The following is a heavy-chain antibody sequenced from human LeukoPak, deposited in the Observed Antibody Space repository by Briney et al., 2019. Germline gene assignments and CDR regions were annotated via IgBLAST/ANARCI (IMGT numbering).Heavy chain of an antibody. CDR3: ARGDNSGWYFFDY. CDR2: IYPGDSDT. J-gene: IGHJ4*02. V-gene: IGHV5-51*01. CDR1: GYTFTDHW. Sequence: KGGESLKISCKASGYTFTDHWIGWVRQMPGKGLEWMGIIYPGDSDTRYSPSFQGQVTISADKSISTAYLQWRNLQAPDTAMYYCARGDNSGWYFFDYWGQGTLATVSS. D-gene: IGHD6-19*01.